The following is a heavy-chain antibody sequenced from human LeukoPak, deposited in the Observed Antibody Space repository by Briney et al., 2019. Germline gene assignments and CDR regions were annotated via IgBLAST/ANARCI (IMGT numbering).Heavy chain of an antibody. Sequence: PGRSLRLSCAASGFTFSSYAMHWVRQAPGKGLEWVAVISYDGSNKYYADSVKGRFTISRDNSRNTLHLQMNSLRADDTAVYYCARTGTGGFDYWGQGTLVTVSS. CDR3: ARTGTGGFDY. CDR2: ISYDGSNK. V-gene: IGHV3-30-3*01. D-gene: IGHD2-8*02. J-gene: IGHJ4*02. CDR1: GFTFSSYA.